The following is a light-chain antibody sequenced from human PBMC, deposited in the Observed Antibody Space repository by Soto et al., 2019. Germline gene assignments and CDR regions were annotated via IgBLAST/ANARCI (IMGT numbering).Light chain of an antibody. Sequence: EIVLAQSPGTLSLSPGERANLSCSASQSVRRSYFAWYQQKPGQAPRLLIFGASTRAPGIPDRFSGSGSGTDFTLTISKLEPEDFALFYCQQYGNSPLTFGGGTKV. CDR2: GAS. CDR1: QSVRRSY. V-gene: IGKV3-20*01. CDR3: QQYGNSPLT. J-gene: IGKJ4*01.